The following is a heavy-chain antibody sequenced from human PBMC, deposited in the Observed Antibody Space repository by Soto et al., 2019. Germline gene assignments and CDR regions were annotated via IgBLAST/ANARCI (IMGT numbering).Heavy chain of an antibody. Sequence: HLQESGPGLVKPSGTLSLTCDVSGGSISSSSWWTWVRQSPGKGLEWIGEIYHAGSPNYNPSFQSGVTILADKAKNHFSLSLTSVTAADTAIYYCARGLSFRGDFDVWGQGTTVTVSS. J-gene: IGHJ3*01. CDR1: GGSISSSSW. V-gene: IGHV4-4*02. CDR2: IYHAGSP. D-gene: IGHD2-21*02. CDR3: ARGLSFRGDFDV.